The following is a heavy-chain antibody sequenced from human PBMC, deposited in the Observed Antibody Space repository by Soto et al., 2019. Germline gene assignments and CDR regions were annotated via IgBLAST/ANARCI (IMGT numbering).Heavy chain of an antibody. CDR2: INPNSGGT. J-gene: IGHJ4*02. V-gene: IGHV1-2*02. D-gene: IGHD3-22*01. CDR3: AREARDTMIVPRGVFDY. Sequence: VKVSCKASGYTFTGYYMHWVRQAPGQGLEWMGWINPNSGGTNYAQKFQGRVTMTRDTSISTAYMELSRLRSDDTAVYYCAREARDTMIVPRGVFDYWGQGTLVTVSS. CDR1: GYTFTGYY.